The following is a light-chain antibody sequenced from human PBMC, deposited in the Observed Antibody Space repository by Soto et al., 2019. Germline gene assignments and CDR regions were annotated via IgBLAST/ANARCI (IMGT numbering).Light chain of an antibody. CDR3: QQYNNWPRAT. CDR1: QSVSSN. CDR2: DIS. V-gene: IGKV3-15*01. Sequence: EIVMTQSPATLSVSPGERATLSCRASQSVSSNLAWYQQKPGQAPSLLIYDISARATGFPARFSGSGSGTEFNLTISSLQSEDFGVYYCQQYNNWPRATFGGGTKVDI. J-gene: IGKJ4*01.